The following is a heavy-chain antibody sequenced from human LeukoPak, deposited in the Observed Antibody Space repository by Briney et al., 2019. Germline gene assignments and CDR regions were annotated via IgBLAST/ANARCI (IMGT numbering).Heavy chain of an antibody. CDR2: INSDGSST. D-gene: IGHD5-18*01. J-gene: IGHJ4*02. V-gene: IGHV3-74*01. Sequence: PGRSLRLSCAASGFTFSSYWMHWVRQAPGKGLVWVSRINSDGSSTSYADSVKGRFTISRDNAKNTLYLQMNSLRAEDTAVYYCARSGGYSYGNFDYWGQGTLVTVSS. CDR3: ARSGGYSYGNFDY. CDR1: GFTFSSYW.